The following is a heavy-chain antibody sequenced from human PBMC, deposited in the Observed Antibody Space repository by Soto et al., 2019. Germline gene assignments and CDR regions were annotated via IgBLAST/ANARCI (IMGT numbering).Heavy chain of an antibody. J-gene: IGHJ6*02. CDR2: IYYSGST. CDR1: GGSVSSGSYY. V-gene: IGHV4-61*01. CDR3: AREGVVIIIGDPEYYYYYGMDV. D-gene: IGHD3-3*01. Sequence: SETLSLTCTVSGGSVSSGSYYWSWIRQPPGKGLEWIGYIYYSGSTNYNPSLKSRVTISVDTSKNQFSLKLSSVTAADTAVYYCAREGVVIIIGDPEYYYYYGMDVWGQGTTVTVSS.